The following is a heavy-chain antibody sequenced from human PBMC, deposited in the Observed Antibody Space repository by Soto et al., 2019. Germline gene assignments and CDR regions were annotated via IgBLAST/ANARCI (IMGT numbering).Heavy chain of an antibody. Sequence: QVQLVESGGGVVQPGRSLRLSCAASGFTFSSYAMHWVRQAPGTGLEWVAVISYDGRDKYYPDSVKGRFTISRDNSKNPLYLQKNSLRAEDTAVYYCARAAGGSYPQYDYWGQGTLVTVSS. CDR3: ARAAGGSYPQYDY. J-gene: IGHJ4*02. D-gene: IGHD1-26*01. CDR2: ISYDGRDK. V-gene: IGHV3-30*04. CDR1: GFTFSSYA.